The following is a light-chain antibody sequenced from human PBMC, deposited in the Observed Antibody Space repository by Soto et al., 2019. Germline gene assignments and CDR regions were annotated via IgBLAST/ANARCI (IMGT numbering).Light chain of an antibody. V-gene: IGKV1-39*01. J-gene: IGKJ4*01. CDR3: QQSYSSPPS. CDR2: AGS. Sequence: DIQLTQSPSSLSASIGDRVTITCRASQSIAGYVNWYQQKPRKAPKVLIYAGSTLQSGVSSRFSGSESGTDFTLTIYSLQPEDFATYYCQQSYSSPPSFGGGTRVEI. CDR1: QSIAGY.